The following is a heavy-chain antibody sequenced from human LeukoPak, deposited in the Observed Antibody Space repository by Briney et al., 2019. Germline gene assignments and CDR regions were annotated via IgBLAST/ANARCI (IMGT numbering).Heavy chain of an antibody. Sequence: ASVKVSCKVSVYTLTELSMHWVRQAPGKGLEWMGGFDPEDGETIYAQKFQGRVTMTEDTSTDTAYMELSSLRSEDTAVYYCATYSKLYESGRLVFGHWGQGTLVTVSS. CDR2: FDPEDGET. CDR1: VYTLTELS. J-gene: IGHJ4*02. CDR3: ATYSKLYESGRLVFGH. V-gene: IGHV1-24*01. D-gene: IGHD3-9*01.